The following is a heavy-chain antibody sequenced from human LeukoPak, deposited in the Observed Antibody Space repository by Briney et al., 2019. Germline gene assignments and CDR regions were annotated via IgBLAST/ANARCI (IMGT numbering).Heavy chain of an antibody. Sequence: SETLSLTCTVSGGSISSYYWSWIRQPAGKGLEWTGRIYTSGSTNYNPSLKSRVTMSVDTSKNQFSLKLSSVTAADTAVYYCARDSRRGYNYYYYMDVWGKGTTVTVSS. CDR3: ARDSRRGYNYYYYMDV. D-gene: IGHD3-10*01. J-gene: IGHJ6*03. V-gene: IGHV4-4*07. CDR1: GGSISSYY. CDR2: IYTSGST.